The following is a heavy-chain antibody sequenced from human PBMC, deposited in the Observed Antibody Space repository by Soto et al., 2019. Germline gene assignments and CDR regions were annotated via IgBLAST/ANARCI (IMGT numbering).Heavy chain of an antibody. Sequence: GGSLRLSCAASGFTFSSYAMYWVRQAPGKGLEWLSTIGGSGGTTYYAAPVEGRFAISRDNSKNILSLQMSSLRADDTAVYYCAKGYSSGWPHYFDSWGQGTLVTVSS. CDR2: IGGSGGTT. CDR1: GFTFSSYA. V-gene: IGHV3-23*01. CDR3: AKGYSSGWPHYFDS. D-gene: IGHD6-19*01. J-gene: IGHJ4*02.